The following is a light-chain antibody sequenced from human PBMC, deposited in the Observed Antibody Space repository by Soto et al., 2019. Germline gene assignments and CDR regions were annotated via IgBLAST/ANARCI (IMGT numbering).Light chain of an antibody. Sequence: DVQMTQSPASLSASVGDRVTITCRTSQNIATYLNWYQHKPGIAPNLLIYAASSLQSGVPSRFSCSGSGIDFSLTIGSLRPEGFATYYCQQSYSMPYAFCQGTRLEIK. CDR2: AAS. J-gene: IGKJ2*01. CDR3: QQSYSMPYA. V-gene: IGKV1-39*01. CDR1: QNIATY.